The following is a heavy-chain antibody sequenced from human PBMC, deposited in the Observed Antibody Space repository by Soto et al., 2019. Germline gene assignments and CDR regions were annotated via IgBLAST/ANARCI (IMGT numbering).Heavy chain of an antibody. D-gene: IGHD3-10*01. Sequence: SETLSLTCSVSGGAISTYYWSWIRQFPGQGLEWIGYIYHSGSSQYNPSLTSRVTISVDTSKNQLSLRLSSVTAADTAVYYCARSFMVPVDYFDSWGQGTLVTVSS. CDR3: ARSFMVPVDYFDS. V-gene: IGHV4-59*01. J-gene: IGHJ4*02. CDR1: GGAISTYY. CDR2: IYHSGSS.